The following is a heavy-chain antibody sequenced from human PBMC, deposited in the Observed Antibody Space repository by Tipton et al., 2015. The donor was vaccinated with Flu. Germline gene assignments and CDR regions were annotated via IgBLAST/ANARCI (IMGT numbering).Heavy chain of an antibody. CDR3: AKHLRSNSGHDRFDH. CDR1: GFTLDSFE. V-gene: IGHV3-48*03. CDR2: ISSLGGTI. Sequence: SLRLSCAASGFTLDSFEMSWVRQAPGKGLEWISYISSLGGTIYYADSVEGRFTISRDIAKNSPYLQMNSLRAEDTAVYYCAKHLRSNSGHDRFDHWGQGTLVTVSS. J-gene: IGHJ4*02. D-gene: IGHD5-12*01.